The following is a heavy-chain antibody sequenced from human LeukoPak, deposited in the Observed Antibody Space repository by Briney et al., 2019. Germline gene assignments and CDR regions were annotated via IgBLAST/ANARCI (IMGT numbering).Heavy chain of an antibody. V-gene: IGHV4-59*01. J-gene: IGHJ3*02. CDR2: IYYSGST. D-gene: IGHD5-24*01. CDR3: ARGNMATIGAFDI. Sequence: PSETLSLTCTVSGGSISSYYWSWIRQPPGKGLEWIGYIYYSGSTNYNPSHKSRVTISVDTSKNQFSLKLSSVTAADTAVYYCARGNMATIGAFDIWGQGTMVTVSS. CDR1: GGSISSYY.